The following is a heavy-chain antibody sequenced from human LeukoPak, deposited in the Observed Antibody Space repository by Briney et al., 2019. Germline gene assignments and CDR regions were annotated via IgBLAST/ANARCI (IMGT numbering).Heavy chain of an antibody. J-gene: IGHJ4*02. D-gene: IGHD6-19*01. V-gene: IGHV4-31*03. Sequence: SETLSLTCTVSGGSISSGGYYCSWIRQHPGKGLEWIGYIYYSGSTYYNPSLKSRVTISVDTSKNQFSLKLSSVTAADTAVYYCATPGYSSGWYYFDYWGQGTLVTVSS. CDR2: IYYSGST. CDR1: GGSISSGGYY. CDR3: ATPGYSSGWYYFDY.